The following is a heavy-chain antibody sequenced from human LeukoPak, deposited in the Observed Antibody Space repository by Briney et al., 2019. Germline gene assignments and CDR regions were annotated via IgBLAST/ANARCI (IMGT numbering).Heavy chain of an antibody. CDR1: GFTFSSYA. CDR2: ISGSGGST. Sequence: PGGSLRLSCAASGFTFSSYAMSWVRQAPGKGLEWVSAISGSGGSTNYADSVKGRFTISRDNSKNTLYLQMNSLRAEDTAVYYCAKFSVQLERQVSNWFDPWGQGTLVTVSS. J-gene: IGHJ5*02. V-gene: IGHV3-23*01. D-gene: IGHD1-1*01. CDR3: AKFSVQLERQVSNWFDP.